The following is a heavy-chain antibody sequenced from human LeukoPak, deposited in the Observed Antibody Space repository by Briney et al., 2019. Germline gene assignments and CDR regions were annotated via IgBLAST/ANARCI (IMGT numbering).Heavy chain of an antibody. V-gene: IGHV3-7*01. Sequence: GGYLRLYCAASGFTFSSYWMSWVRQAPGKGLEWVANVKQDGSEKYYVDSAKGRFTISRDNAKNSLYLQMNSLRAEDTAVYYCARPYSSSWYGVFAFWGQGTLVTVSS. CDR1: GFTFSSYW. J-gene: IGHJ4*02. CDR2: VKQDGSEK. D-gene: IGHD6-13*01. CDR3: ARPYSSSWYGVFAF.